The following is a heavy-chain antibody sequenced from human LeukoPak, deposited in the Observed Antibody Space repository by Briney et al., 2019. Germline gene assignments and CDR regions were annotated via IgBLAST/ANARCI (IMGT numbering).Heavy chain of an antibody. CDR2: ISWNSGSI. V-gene: IGHV3-9*01. CDR3: AQDTRHYYDSNGSCSTRGHFQH. CDR1: GFSCGDYA. J-gene: IGHJ1*01. Sequence: ALSLSWAASGFSCGDYAMQWVRQAPGRGVGWVSGISWNSGSIGDADSVKGGLTISRDNAKNSLYLQMSSRSAEETALYYCAQDTRHYYDSNGSCSTRGHFQHWGQGTLVTVSS. D-gene: IGHD3-22*01.